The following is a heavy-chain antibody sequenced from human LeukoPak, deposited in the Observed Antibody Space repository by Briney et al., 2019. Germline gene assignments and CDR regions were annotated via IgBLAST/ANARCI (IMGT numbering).Heavy chain of an antibody. V-gene: IGHV3-15*01. CDR1: GFTSNKAW. CDR2: IKSKTAGGTT. CDR3: RPRVGPTFP. J-gene: IGHJ5*02. Sequence: GGSLTLSCAAAGFTSNKAWRSRVGHAPGMGLEWVSRIKSKTAGGTTDYAAPVKGSFTISRDDSKNTLYLQMNSLKTEDTAVCYCRPRVGPTFPWGGGTLLTVP. D-gene: IGHD1-26*01.